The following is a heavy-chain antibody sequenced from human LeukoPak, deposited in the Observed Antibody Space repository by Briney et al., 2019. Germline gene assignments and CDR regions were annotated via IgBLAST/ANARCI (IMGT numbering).Heavy chain of an antibody. Sequence: SETLSLTCTVSGGSLSSGSYYWSWIRQPAGKGLEWIGRIYTSGSTNYNPSLKSRVTISVDTSKNQFSLKLSSVTAADTAVYYCASSGITGTTDDYWGQGTLVTVSS. V-gene: IGHV4-61*02. CDR2: IYTSGST. CDR3: ASSGITGTTDDY. CDR1: GGSLSSGSYY. J-gene: IGHJ4*02. D-gene: IGHD1-7*01.